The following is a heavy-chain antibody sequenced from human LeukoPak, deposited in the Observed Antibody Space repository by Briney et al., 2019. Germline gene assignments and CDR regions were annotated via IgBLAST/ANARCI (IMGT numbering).Heavy chain of an antibody. V-gene: IGHV4-4*02. Sequence: PSETLSLTCGAPGGSVSSTNWWTWIRQPPGKGLEWIGEVHLDGRTNFNPSLKSRLTMSVDLSENHVSLKLTSVTAADTAVYYCAREGGFYRPLDYSGQGTLVTVSS. CDR1: GGSVSSTNW. D-gene: IGHD6-25*01. CDR3: AREGGFYRPLDY. J-gene: IGHJ4*02. CDR2: VHLDGRT.